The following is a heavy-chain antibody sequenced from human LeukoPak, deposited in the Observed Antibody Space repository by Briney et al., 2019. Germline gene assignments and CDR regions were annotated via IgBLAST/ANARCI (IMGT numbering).Heavy chain of an antibody. CDR2: ISAYNGNT. CDR1: GYTFTSYG. Sequence: ASVKVSCKASGYTFTSYGISWVRQAPGQGLEWMGWISAYNGNTNYAQKFQGRVTMTEDTSTDTAYMELSSLRSEDTAVYYCATGLGIAVAGYWGQGTLVTVSS. J-gene: IGHJ4*02. V-gene: IGHV1-18*01. CDR3: ATGLGIAVAGY. D-gene: IGHD6-19*01.